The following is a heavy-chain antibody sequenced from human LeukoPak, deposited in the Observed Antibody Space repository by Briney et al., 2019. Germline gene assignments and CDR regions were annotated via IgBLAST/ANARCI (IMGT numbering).Heavy chain of an antibody. CDR3: AREGRMSMGIEY. CDR2: INHGGST. Sequence: SETLSRTCAVYGGSLSGYYWSWIRQSPGKGLEWIGEINHGGSTNYNPSLKSRVTMSVDTSKNHFSLKLSSVTAADTAVYFCAREGRMSMGIEYWGQGTLVTVSS. D-gene: IGHD4/OR15-4a*01. V-gene: IGHV4-34*01. CDR1: GGSLSGYY. J-gene: IGHJ4*02.